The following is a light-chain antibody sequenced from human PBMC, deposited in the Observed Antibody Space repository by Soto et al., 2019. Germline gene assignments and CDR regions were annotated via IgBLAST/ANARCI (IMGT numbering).Light chain of an antibody. CDR2: LNSDGSH. V-gene: IGLV4-69*01. J-gene: IGLJ2*01. CDR1: SGLSSYA. Sequence: QSVLTQSPSASASLGASVKLTCTLSSGLSSYAIAWHQQQPEKGPRYLMKLNSDGSHSKGDGIPDRFSGSSSGAERYLTISSLPSEDEADYYCQTWGTGIVVFGGGTKLTVL. CDR3: QTWGTGIVV.